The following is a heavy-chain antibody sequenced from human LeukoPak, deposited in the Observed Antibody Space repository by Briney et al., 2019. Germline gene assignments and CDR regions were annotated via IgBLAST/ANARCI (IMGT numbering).Heavy chain of an antibody. CDR3: ARGQGVVARD. D-gene: IGHD2-15*01. Sequence: PSETLSLTCAVYGGSFSGYYWSWIRQPPGKGLEWIGEINHSGSTNYNPSLKSRVTISVDTSKNQFSLKLSSVTAADTAAYYCARGQGVVARDWGQGTLVTVSS. CDR1: GGSFSGYY. V-gene: IGHV4-34*01. CDR2: INHSGST. J-gene: IGHJ4*02.